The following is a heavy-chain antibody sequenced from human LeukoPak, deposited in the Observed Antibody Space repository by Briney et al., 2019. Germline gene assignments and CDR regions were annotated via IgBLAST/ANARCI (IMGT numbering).Heavy chain of an antibody. CDR2: ISGSAHKI. V-gene: IGHV3-23*01. CDR1: GITFSNYA. CDR3: AGRPTGYSSGYIH. D-gene: IGHD5-18*01. J-gene: IGHJ4*02. Sequence: GGSLRLSCVASGITFSNYAVSWVRQAPEKGLDWVSIISGSAHKIRYADSVKGRFTISRDNSENIVYLQMNNLRVGDTAVYYCAGRPTGYSSGYIHWGQGTLVTVSS.